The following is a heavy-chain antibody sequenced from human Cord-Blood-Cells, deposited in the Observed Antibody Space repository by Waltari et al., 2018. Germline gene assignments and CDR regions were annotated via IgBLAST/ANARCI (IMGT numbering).Heavy chain of an antibody. CDR3: ARHLRVVPAAIGWFDP. V-gene: IGHV4-39*01. D-gene: IGHD2-2*02. Sequence: QLQLQESGPGLVKPSETLSLTCTVSGGSISSSSYYWGWIRQPPGKGLEWIGSIYYSGGTYYNPSLKDRVTISVNTSKNQFSLKLSSVTAADTAVYYCARHLRVVPAAIGWFDPWGQGTLVTVSS. J-gene: IGHJ5*02. CDR1: GGSISSSSYY. CDR2: IYYSGGT.